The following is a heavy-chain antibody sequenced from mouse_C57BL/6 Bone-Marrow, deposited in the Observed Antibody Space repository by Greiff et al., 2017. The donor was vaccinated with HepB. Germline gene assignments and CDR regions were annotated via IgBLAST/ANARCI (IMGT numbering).Heavy chain of an antibody. D-gene: IGHD1-1*01. CDR1: GYTFTSYW. J-gene: IGHJ2*01. Sequence: VQLQQPGAELVKPGASVKMSCKASGYTFTSYWITWVKQRPGQGLEWIGDIYPGSGSTNYNEKFKSKATLTVDTSSSTAYMQLSSLTSEDSAVYYCARGGTTVVAPTFYFDYWGQGTTRTVSS. CDR3: ARGGTTVVAPTFYFDY. V-gene: IGHV1-55*01. CDR2: IYPGSGST.